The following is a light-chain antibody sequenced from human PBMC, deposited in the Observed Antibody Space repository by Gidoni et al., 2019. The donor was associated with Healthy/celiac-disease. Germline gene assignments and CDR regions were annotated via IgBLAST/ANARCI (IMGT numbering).Light chain of an antibody. CDR2: AAS. V-gene: IGKV1-39*01. CDR3: QQSYSTPHT. CDR1: QSISSY. J-gene: IGKJ4*01. Sequence: DSQMTKSPSSLSASVGDRVTITCRASQSISSYLNWYQQKPGKAPKLLIYAASSLQSGVPSRFSGSGSGTDFTLTISSLQPEDFATYYCQQSYSTPHTFXGXTKVEIQ.